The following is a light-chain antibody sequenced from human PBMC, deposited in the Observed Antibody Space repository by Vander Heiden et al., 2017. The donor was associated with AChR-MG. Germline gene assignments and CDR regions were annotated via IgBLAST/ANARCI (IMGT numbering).Light chain of an antibody. Sequence: SYDLDQPPSVAVAPGPTARIPCPGNTLGNKYASWYQQKPGKAPVLVIHQNDKRPSGISERFSGSSSGNTATLTISGTQSLDEADYYCQAWDSRSNCVFGGGTKLTVL. CDR3: QAWDSRSNCV. V-gene: IGLV3-1*01. CDR1: TLGNKY. J-gene: IGLJ3*02. CDR2: QND.